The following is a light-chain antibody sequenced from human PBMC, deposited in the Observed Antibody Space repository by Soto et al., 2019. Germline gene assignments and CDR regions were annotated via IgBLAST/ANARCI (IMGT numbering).Light chain of an antibody. CDR3: QSYDSSLSGYV. Sequence: SVLTQPPSVSGAPGQRVTISCTGSSSNIGAGYDVHWYQQLPGTAPKLLIYGNSNRPSGVPDRFSGSKPGTSASLAITGLQAEDEADYYCQSYDSSLSGYVFGTGTKVTVL. V-gene: IGLV1-40*01. CDR2: GNS. J-gene: IGLJ1*01. CDR1: SSNIGAGYD.